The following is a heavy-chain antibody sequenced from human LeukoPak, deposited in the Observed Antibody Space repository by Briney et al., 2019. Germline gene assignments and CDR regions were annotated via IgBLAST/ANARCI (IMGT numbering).Heavy chain of an antibody. Sequence: SQTLSLTCTVSGGFISSGGYYWSWIRQHPGKSLEWIGEINHTGSTNYNPSLKSRVTISVDTSKNQFSLKLSSVTAADTAVYYCARGGGAPTYRYYYYYYGMDVWGQGTTVTVSS. D-gene: IGHD2-2*01. CDR3: ARGGGAPTYRYYYYYYGMDV. CDR2: INHTGST. V-gene: IGHV4-31*03. CDR1: GGFISSGGYY. J-gene: IGHJ6*02.